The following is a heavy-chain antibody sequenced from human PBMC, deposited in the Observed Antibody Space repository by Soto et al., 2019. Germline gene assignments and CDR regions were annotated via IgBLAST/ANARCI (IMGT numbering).Heavy chain of an antibody. Sequence: PSETLSLTCAVSGGSISSGGYSWSWIRQPPGKGLEWIGYIYHSGSTDYNPSLKSRVTISVDTSKNQFSLKLSSVTAADTAVYYCARKGYTYYYGSGSYSLNYYFDYWGQGTLVTVSS. J-gene: IGHJ4*02. CDR2: IYHSGST. CDR1: GGSISSGGYS. V-gene: IGHV4-30-2*01. D-gene: IGHD3-10*01. CDR3: ARKGYTYYYGSGSYSLNYYFDY.